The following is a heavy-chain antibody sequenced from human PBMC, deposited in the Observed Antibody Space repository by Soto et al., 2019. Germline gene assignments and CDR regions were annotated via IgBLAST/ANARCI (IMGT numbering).Heavy chain of an antibody. J-gene: IGHJ6*01. CDR2: SRNRVNSHTT. Sequence: EVQLVESGGGLVQPGGSLRLCYAASGFTFSDYYMDWVRQAPGKGLEWVARSRNRVNSHTTEYAASVKGRFTISRDESKSSLYLQMNSLKIEDTAVYYCTRGLLGGAPSYTFHGMDVWGQGTTVTVSS. CDR1: GFTFSDYY. CDR3: TRGLLGGAPSYTFHGMDV. V-gene: IGHV3-72*01. D-gene: IGHD1-26*01.